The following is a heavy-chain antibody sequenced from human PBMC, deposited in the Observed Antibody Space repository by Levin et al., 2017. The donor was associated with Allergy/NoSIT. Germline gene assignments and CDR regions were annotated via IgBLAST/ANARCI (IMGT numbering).Heavy chain of an antibody. Sequence: GGSLRLSCAASGFTFSSYEMNWVRQAPGKGLEWVSYISSSGSTIYYADSVKGRFTISRDNAKNSLYLQMNSLRAEDTAVYYCASGGAGMDYYYGMDSWGQGTTVTVSS. CDR2: ISSSGSTI. D-gene: IGHD6-19*01. V-gene: IGHV3-48*03. J-gene: IGHJ6*02. CDR1: GFTFSSYE. CDR3: ASGGAGMDYYYGMDS.